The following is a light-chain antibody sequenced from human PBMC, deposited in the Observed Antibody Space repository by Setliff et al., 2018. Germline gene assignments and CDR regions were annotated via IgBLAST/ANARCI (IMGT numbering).Light chain of an antibody. V-gene: IGLV2-14*03. J-gene: IGLJ2*01. CDR3: SSYTSSSPHVV. CDR1: SSDVGGYNY. CDR2: DVS. Sequence: QSVLTQPPSASGSPGQSVTISCTGTSSDVGGYNYVSWYQQHPGKAPKLMIYDVSNRPSGVSNRFSGSKSGNTASLTISGLQAEDEADYYCSSYTSSSPHVVFGGGTKVTVL.